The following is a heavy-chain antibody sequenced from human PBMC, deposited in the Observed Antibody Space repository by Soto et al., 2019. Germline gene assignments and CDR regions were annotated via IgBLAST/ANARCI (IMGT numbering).Heavy chain of an antibody. CDR1: GYTFTSYA. CDR2: INPSGGST. Sequence: ASVKVSCKASGYTFTSYAMHWVRQAPGQRLEWMGIINPSGGSTSYAQKFQGRVTMTRDTSTSTVYMELSSLRSEDTAVYYCARDLVNDILTGYLDYCGQGTLVTVSS. CDR3: ARDLVNDILTGYLDY. J-gene: IGHJ4*02. V-gene: IGHV1-46*03. D-gene: IGHD3-9*01.